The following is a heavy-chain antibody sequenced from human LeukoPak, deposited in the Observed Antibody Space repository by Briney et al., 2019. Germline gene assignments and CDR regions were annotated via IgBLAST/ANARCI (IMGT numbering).Heavy chain of an antibody. CDR2: ISGSGGST. J-gene: IGHJ4*02. Sequence: GGSLRLSCAASGFTFSSYAMSWVRQAPGKGLEWVSAISGSGGSTYYADSVKVRFTISRDNSKNTLYLQMNSLRAEDTAVYYCASPLTSRGPFDYWGQGTLVTVSS. V-gene: IGHV3-23*01. D-gene: IGHD3-16*01. CDR3: ASPLTSRGPFDY. CDR1: GFTFSSYA.